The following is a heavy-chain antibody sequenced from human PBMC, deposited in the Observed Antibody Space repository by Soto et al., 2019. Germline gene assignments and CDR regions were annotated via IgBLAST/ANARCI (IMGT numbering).Heavy chain of an antibody. D-gene: IGHD3-22*01. V-gene: IGHV5-10-1*01. CDR1: VYSFSGDW. J-gene: IGHJ4*02. CDR3: ARQIYDSDTGPNFQYYFDS. CDR2: IDPSDSQT. Sequence: GESLTISCKGSVYSFSGDWITWFRQKPVKGLEWMGRIDPSDSQTYYSPSFRGHVTVSVTKSITTVFLQWSSLRALDTAMYYCARQIYDSDTGPNFQYYFDSWGQGTPVTVS.